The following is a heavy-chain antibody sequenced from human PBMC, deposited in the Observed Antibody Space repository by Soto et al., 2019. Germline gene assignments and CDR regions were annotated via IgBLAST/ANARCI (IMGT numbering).Heavy chain of an antibody. J-gene: IGHJ4*02. CDR3: ARIEMASIK. V-gene: IGHV4-31*03. Sequence: PSETLSLTCSVSGASIRSGVYYWSWLRHSPGKGLEWIGHIYYTGSTFYSPSLKSRLTISLDTSKNQFSLDLRSVTAADTAMYYCARIEMASIKWGRGTLVTVSS. CDR1: GASIRSGVYY. CDR2: IYYTGST.